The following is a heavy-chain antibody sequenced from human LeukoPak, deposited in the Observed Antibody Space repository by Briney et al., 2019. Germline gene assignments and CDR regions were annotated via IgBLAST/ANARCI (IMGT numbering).Heavy chain of an antibody. D-gene: IGHD3-16*01. J-gene: IGHJ3*02. V-gene: IGHV3-66*01. Sequence: GGSLRLSCAASGVSVSSNYMSWVRQAPGKGLEWISVIYSGGSTYYAGSVKGRFTISRDTSKNTLYLQMNTMSAEDTAVYYCASDVGYNYDYVGAIVIWGEGKLVTVSS. CDR2: IYSGGST. CDR1: GVSVSSNY. CDR3: ASDVGYNYDYVGAIVI.